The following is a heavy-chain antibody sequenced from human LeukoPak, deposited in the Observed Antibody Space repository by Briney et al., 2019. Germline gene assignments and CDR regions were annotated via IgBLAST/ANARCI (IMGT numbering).Heavy chain of an antibody. J-gene: IGHJ5*02. CDR2: IFHTGST. D-gene: IGHD6-6*01. Sequence: SETLSLTCRVSGYSISNGYFWGWIRQSPGKGLEWVGSIFHTGSTYYNPSLKSRLIISVDTSENQFSLNLTSVTAADTAVYYCARASSAAREGWFDPWGQGTLVTVSS. V-gene: IGHV4-38-2*02. CDR3: ARASSAAREGWFDP. CDR1: GYSISNGYF.